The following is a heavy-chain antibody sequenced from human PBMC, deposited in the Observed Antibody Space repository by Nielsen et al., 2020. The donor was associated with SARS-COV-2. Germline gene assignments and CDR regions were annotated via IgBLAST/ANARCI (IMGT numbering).Heavy chain of an antibody. J-gene: IGHJ4*02. CDR2: IYYSGST. V-gene: IGHV4-39*01. CDR1: GGSISSSSYY. Sequence: SETLSLTCTVSGGSISSSSYYWGWIRQPPGKGLEWIGSIYYSGSTYYNPSLKSRVTISVDTSKNQFSLKLSSVTAADTAVYYCARGAGLVPGYWGQGTLVTVSS. D-gene: IGHD3-10*01. CDR3: ARGAGLVPGY.